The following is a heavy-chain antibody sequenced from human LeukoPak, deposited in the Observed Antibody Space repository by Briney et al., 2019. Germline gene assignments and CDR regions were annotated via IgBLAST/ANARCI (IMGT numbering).Heavy chain of an antibody. CDR2: IYHSGST. V-gene: IGHV4-30-2*03. D-gene: IGHD4-17*01. CDR3: ARPGRSCQDYGDYFCWFDP. Sequence: KTSETLSLTCAVSGGSISSGGYSWSWIRQPPGKGLEWIGYIYHSGSTYYNPSLKSRVTISVDTSKNQFSLKLSSVTAADTAVYYCARPGRSCQDYGDYFCWFDPWGQGTLVTVSS. J-gene: IGHJ5*02. CDR1: GGSISSGGYS.